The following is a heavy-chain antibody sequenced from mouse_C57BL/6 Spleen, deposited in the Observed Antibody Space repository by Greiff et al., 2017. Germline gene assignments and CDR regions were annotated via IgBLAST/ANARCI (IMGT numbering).Heavy chain of an antibody. CDR2: ISYDGSN. J-gene: IGHJ4*01. V-gene: IGHV3-6*01. D-gene: IGHD2-2*01. CDR3: AREGGYDGLYYYAMDY. CDR1: GYSITSGYY. Sequence: EVQLQESGPGLVKPSQSLSLTCSVTGYSITSGYYWNWIRQFPGNKLEWMGYISYDGSNNYNPSLKNRISITRDTSKNQFFLKLNSVTTEDTATYYCAREGGYDGLYYYAMDYWGQGTSVTVSS.